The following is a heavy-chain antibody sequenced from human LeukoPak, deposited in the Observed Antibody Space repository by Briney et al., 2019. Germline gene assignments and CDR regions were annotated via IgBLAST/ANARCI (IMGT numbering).Heavy chain of an antibody. CDR1: GYTFTGYY. Sequence: GASVKVSCKASGYTFTGYYMHWVRQAPGQGLEWMGWINPNSGGTNYAQKFQGRVTMTRDTSISTAYIELSRLRSDDTAVYYCARDRVVVVPAATRSSHYYYYGMDVWGQGTTVTVSS. CDR2: INPNSGGT. V-gene: IGHV1-2*02. J-gene: IGHJ6*02. CDR3: ARDRVVVVPAATRSSHYYYYGMDV. D-gene: IGHD2-2*01.